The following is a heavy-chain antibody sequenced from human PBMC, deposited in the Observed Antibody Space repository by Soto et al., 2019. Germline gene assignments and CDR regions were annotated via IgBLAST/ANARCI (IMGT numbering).Heavy chain of an antibody. D-gene: IGHD3-16*01. CDR1: GYTLTELS. CDR3: ATVGGVGYGDAFDI. J-gene: IGHJ3*02. V-gene: IGHV1-24*01. CDR2: FDPEDGET. Sequence: ASVKVSCKVSGYTLTELSMHRVRQAPGKGLEWMGGFDPEDGETIYAQKFQGRVTMTEDTSTDTAYMELSSLRSEDTAVYYCATVGGVGYGDAFDIWGQGTMVTVSS.